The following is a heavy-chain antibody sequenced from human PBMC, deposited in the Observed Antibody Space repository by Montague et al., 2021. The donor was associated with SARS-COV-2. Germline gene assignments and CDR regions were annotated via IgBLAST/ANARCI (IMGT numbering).Heavy chain of an antibody. D-gene: IGHD3-22*01. J-gene: IGHJ4*02. Sequence: SETLSLTCTVSGGSISSSSYDWGWIRQPPGKGLEWIGSIYYSGSTYYNPSLKSRVTISVDTSKNQFSLKLSSATAADTAVYYCARHGKTRIAMIVVVIGYFDYWGQGTLVTVSS. V-gene: IGHV4-39*01. CDR2: IYYSGST. CDR3: ARHGKTRIAMIVVVIGYFDY. CDR1: GGSISSSSYD.